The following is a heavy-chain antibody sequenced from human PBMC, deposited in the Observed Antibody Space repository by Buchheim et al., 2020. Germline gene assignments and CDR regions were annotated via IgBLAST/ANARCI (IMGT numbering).Heavy chain of an antibody. D-gene: IGHD6-19*01. V-gene: IGHV3-23*01. Sequence: EVQLLESGGGLVQPGGSLRLSCAASGFTFSSYAMSWVRQAPGKGVEWVSAISGRGGSTYYADSVKGRFTICRENSKHKLYTQMNSLRAEDTAVYYCAKELHSGWNWFDPWGQGTL. CDR1: GFTFSSYA. J-gene: IGHJ5*02. CDR2: ISGRGGST. CDR3: AKELHSGWNWFDP.